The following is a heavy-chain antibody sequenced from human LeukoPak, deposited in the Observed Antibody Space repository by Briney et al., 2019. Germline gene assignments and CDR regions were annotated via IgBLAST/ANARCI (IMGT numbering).Heavy chain of an antibody. CDR3: ARSSRGHFHYYYYGMDV. CDR2: IVVGSGNT. V-gene: IGHV1-58*01. J-gene: IGHJ6*02. D-gene: IGHD6-25*01. Sequence: SVKVSCKTSGFTFTSSAVQWVRQARGQRLEWIGWIVVGSGNTNYAQKFQERVTITRDMSTSTAYMELSSLRSEDTAVYYCARSSRGHFHYYYYGMDVWGQGTTVTVSS. CDR1: GFTFTSSA.